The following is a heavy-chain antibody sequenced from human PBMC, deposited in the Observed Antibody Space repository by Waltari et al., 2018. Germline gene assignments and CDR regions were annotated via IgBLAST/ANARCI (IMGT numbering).Heavy chain of an antibody. V-gene: IGHV3-21*01. J-gene: IGHJ4*02. CDR1: GFSFSSYD. CDR3: TRDLYGSGGDYFDP. Sequence: DVQLVESGGGLAKPGGSLRLPGAASGFSFSSYDMNWVRQAAGRGLGCVASIRGSGRSSICYTDSVNSRFTISRDNAKNSLFLQMNSLRAEDTAVYYCTRDLYGSGGDYFDPWGQGTLVTVSS. D-gene: IGHD6-19*01. CDR2: IRGSGRSSI.